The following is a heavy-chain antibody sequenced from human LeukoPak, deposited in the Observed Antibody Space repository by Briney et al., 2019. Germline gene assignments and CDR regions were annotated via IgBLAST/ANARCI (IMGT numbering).Heavy chain of an antibody. CDR3: ATSDHPMRGPNWFDP. V-gene: IGHV3-11*01. Sequence: PGGSLRLSCAASGFTFSDYYMSWIRQAPGKGLEWVSYISSSGSTIYYADSVKGRFTISRDNAKNSLYLQMNSLRAEDTAVYYCATSDHPMRGPNWFDPWGQGTLVTVSS. CDR1: GFTFSDYY. J-gene: IGHJ5*02. D-gene: IGHD3-16*01. CDR2: ISSSGSTI.